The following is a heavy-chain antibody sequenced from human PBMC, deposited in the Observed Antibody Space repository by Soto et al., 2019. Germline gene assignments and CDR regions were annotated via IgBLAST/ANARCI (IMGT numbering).Heavy chain of an antibody. J-gene: IGHJ6*03. CDR3: ARGTLAAAGYYYYYMDV. CDR1: GGSISSYY. Sequence: SETLSITCTVSGGSISSYYWSWIRQPPGKELEWIGYIYYSGSTNYNPSLKSRVTISVDTSKNQFSLKLSSVTAADTAVYYCARGTLAAAGYYYYYMDVWGKGTTVTVSS. V-gene: IGHV4-59*01. D-gene: IGHD6-13*01. CDR2: IYYSGST.